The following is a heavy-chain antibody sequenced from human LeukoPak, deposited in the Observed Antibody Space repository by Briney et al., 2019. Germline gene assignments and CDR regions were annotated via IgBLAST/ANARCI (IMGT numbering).Heavy chain of an antibody. CDR2: ITYSGTT. V-gene: IGHV4-39*02. CDR1: GDSISSSTYITTYY. CDR3: ARDWEMRYYDSSGYRSFDP. D-gene: IGHD3-22*01. Sequence: SETLSLTCTVSGDSISSSTYITTYYWGWIRQPPGKGLEWIGSITYSGTTHYNASLKSRVTISVDTSKNQFSLRLSSVTAADTAVYYCARDWEMRYYDSSGYRSFDPWGQGTLVTVSS. J-gene: IGHJ5*02.